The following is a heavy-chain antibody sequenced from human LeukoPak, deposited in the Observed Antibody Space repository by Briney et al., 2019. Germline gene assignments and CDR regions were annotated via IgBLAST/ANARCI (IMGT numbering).Heavy chain of an antibody. V-gene: IGHV6-1*01. D-gene: IGHD2-2*01. J-gene: IGHJ5*02. Sequence: SQTLSLTCAISGDSFSSNSVTWNWIRQSPSRGLEWLGRTYYRSTWYNDYAVSVRGRITVNPDTSKNQFSLHLDSVTPEDTAVYYCARRLTQYDCFDPWGQGILVTVSS. CDR3: ARRLTQYDCFDP. CDR1: GDSFSSNSVT. CDR2: TYYRSTWYN.